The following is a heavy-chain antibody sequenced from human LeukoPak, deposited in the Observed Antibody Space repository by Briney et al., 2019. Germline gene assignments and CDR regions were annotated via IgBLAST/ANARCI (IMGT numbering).Heavy chain of an antibody. CDR1: GGSISSYY. V-gene: IGHV4-59*01. D-gene: IGHD3-9*01. CDR2: IYYSGST. CDR3: ARAFGYDILTDYFDY. J-gene: IGHJ4*02. Sequence: SETLSLTCTVSGGSISSYYWSWIRQPPGKGLEWIGYIYYSGSTNYNPSLKSRVTISVDTSKNQFSLKLSSVTAADTAVYYCARAFGYDILTDYFDYWGQGTLVTVSS.